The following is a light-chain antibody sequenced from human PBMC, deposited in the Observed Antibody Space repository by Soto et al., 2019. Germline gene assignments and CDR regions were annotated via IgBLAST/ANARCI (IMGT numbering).Light chain of an antibody. CDR2: DVI. CDR1: TSDVGGYNY. V-gene: IGLV2-14*01. Sequence: QSALTQPASVSGSPGQSITISCTGTTSDVGGYNYVSWHQQHPGKAPKLMIYDVINRPSGVSNRFSGSKSDNTASLTISGLQAEDEADYYCTSYTSSGTHVFGSGTMVTVL. CDR3: TSYTSSGTHV. J-gene: IGLJ1*01.